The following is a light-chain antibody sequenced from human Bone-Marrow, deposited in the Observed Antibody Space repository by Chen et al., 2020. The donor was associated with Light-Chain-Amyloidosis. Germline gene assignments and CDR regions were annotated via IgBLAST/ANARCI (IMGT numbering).Light chain of an antibody. CDR3: SSYTGSSTYV. CDR2: EVS. CDR1: SSDVGCYMY. Sequence: QSALTQPASVSGSPGQPITISCTVTSSDVGCYMYVSWYQQHPGKGPKLTIYEVSTRPSGISNRFSGSKSGNTASLTISVLHAEDEADYYCSSYTGSSTYVFGTGTKVTVL. J-gene: IGLJ1*01. V-gene: IGLV2-14*01.